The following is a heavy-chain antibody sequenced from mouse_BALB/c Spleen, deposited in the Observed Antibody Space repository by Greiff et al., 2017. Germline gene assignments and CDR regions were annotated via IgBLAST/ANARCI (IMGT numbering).Heavy chain of an antibody. J-gene: IGHJ4*01. CDR1: GDSITSGY. CDR3: ARFGYDEGYAMDY. CDR2: ISYSGST. Sequence: EVQLQESGPSLVKPSQTLSLTCSVTGDSITSGYWNWIRKFPGNKLEYMGYISYSGSTYYNPSLKSRISITRDTSKNQYYLQLNSVTTEDTATYYCARFGYDEGYAMDYWGQGTSVTVSS. D-gene: IGHD2-14*01. V-gene: IGHV3-8*02.